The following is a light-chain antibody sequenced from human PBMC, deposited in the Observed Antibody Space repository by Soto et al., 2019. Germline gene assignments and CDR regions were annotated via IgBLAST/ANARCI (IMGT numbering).Light chain of an antibody. CDR3: SSYAGSNNFV. J-gene: IGLJ1*01. V-gene: IGLV2-8*01. CDR2: EVS. CDR1: SSDVGGYNY. Sequence: QSVLTQPPSASASPGQSVTISCTGTSSDVGGYNYVSWYQQHPGKAPKLMIYEVSKRPSGVPDRLSGSKSGNTASLTVSGLQAEDEADYYCSSYAGSNNFVFGTGTKVTVL.